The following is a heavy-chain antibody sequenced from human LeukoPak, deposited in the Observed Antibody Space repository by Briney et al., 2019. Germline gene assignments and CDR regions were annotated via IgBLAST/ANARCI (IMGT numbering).Heavy chain of an antibody. V-gene: IGHV1-69*04. CDR2: IIPILGIA. Sequence: SVKVSCKASGGTFSSYAISWVRQAPGQGLERMGRIIPILGIANYAQKFQGRVTITADKSTSTAYMELSSLRSEDTAVYYCASTSTLRFSNWFDHWGQGTLVTVSS. D-gene: IGHD3-3*01. J-gene: IGHJ5*02. CDR3: ASTSTLRFSNWFDH. CDR1: GGTFSSYA.